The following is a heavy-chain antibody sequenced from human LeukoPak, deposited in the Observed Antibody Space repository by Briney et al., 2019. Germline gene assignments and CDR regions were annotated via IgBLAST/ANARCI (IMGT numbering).Heavy chain of an antibody. D-gene: IGHD6-13*01. CDR2: IYTAGST. CDR1: GFTVSGNY. CDR3: AGGSSWPGLSF. J-gene: IGHJ4*02. Sequence: GGSLRLSCAASGFTVSGNYMSWVRQAPEMGLEWVSVIYTAGSTSYADSVRGRFTISRDNSKNTLYLQMNSLRAEDTAVYFCAGGSSWPGLSFWGQGTLLTVSS. V-gene: IGHV3-53*01.